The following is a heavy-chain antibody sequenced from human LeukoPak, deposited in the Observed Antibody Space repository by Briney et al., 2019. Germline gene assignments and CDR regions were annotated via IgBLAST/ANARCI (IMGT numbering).Heavy chain of an antibody. CDR2: IYHSGST. J-gene: IGHJ4*02. CDR3: ARRGSSGYYVGY. D-gene: IGHD3-22*01. Sequence: SETLSLTCTVSGYSISSGYYGGWIRQPPGKGLEWIGSIYHSGSTYYNPSLKSRVTISVDTSKNQFSLKLSSVTAADTAVYYCARRGSSGYYVGYWGQGTLVTVSS. V-gene: IGHV4-38-2*02. CDR1: GYSISSGYY.